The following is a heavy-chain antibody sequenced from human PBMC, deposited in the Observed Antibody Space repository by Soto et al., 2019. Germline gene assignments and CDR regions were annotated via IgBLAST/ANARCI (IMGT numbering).Heavy chain of an antibody. CDR2: IYYSGST. V-gene: IGHV4-39*01. CDR1: GGSLSSSYYF. CDR3: ASSAPLRYFDWLPAGFGY. J-gene: IGHJ4*02. D-gene: IGHD3-9*01. Sequence: SATLSITCSGSGGSLSSSYYFWGWIRQPPGKGLEWIGSIYYSGSTYYNPSLKSRVTISVDTSKNQFSLKLSSVTAADTAVYYCASSAPLRYFDWLPAGFGYWGQGTLVTVSS.